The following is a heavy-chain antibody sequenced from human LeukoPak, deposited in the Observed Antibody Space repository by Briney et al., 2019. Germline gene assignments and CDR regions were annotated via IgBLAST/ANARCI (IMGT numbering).Heavy chain of an antibody. J-gene: IGHJ4*02. CDR2: ISGSGGST. V-gene: IGHV3-23*01. D-gene: IGHD6-19*01. CDR1: GFTFNNYG. CDR3: AKVWTTVAGTPLDY. Sequence: GGTLRLSCAASGFTFNNYGMSWVRQAPGKGLEWVSAISGSGGSTYYADSVNGRFTISRDNSKNTLYLQMNSLRAEDTAVYYCAKVWTTVAGTPLDYWGQGTLVTVSS.